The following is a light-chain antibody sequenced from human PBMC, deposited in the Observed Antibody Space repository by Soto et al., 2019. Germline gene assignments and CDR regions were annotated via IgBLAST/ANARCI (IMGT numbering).Light chain of an antibody. J-gene: IGKJ1*01. CDR1: QNVANY. CDR3: QQHSNWPQT. V-gene: IGKV3-11*01. Sequence: TVLTQSAANMAMSPCQRANLSCRASQNVANYLDWYQQKPGQAPRLLIYESSNRATGIPARFSGSGSGTDFTLTISSLQTEDLAVYYCQQHSNWPQTFGKGTKVDIK. CDR2: ESS.